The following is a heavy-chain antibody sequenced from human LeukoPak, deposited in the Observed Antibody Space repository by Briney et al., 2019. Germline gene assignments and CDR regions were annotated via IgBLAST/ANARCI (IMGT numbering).Heavy chain of an antibody. CDR1: GFTVSSNY. Sequence: GGSLRLSCAASGFTVSSNYMSWVRQAPGKGLEWVSIIYSGGNTYYADYLKGRFTISRDNANNSLYLQMNSLRAEDTAVYYCARERTSGWDAFDFWGQGTLVTVSS. CDR2: IYSGGNT. J-gene: IGHJ4*02. D-gene: IGHD6-19*01. CDR3: ARERTSGWDAFDF. V-gene: IGHV3-53*01.